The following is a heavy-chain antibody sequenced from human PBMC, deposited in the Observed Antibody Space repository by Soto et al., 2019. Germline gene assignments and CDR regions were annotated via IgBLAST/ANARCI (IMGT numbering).Heavy chain of an antibody. CDR3: ARGRYDFWSGYNNNDY. CDR1: GFTFSSYS. Sequence: PGGSLRLSCAASGFTFSSYSMNWVRQAPGKGLEWVSYISSSSSTIYYADSVKGRFTISRDNAKNSLYLQMNSLRAEDTAVYYCARGRYDFWSGYNNNDYWGQGTLVTVSS. V-gene: IGHV3-48*01. J-gene: IGHJ4*02. D-gene: IGHD3-3*01. CDR2: ISSSSSTI.